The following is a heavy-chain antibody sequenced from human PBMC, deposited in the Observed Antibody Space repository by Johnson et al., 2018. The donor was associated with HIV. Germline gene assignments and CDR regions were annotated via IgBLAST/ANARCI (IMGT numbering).Heavy chain of an antibody. J-gene: IGHJ3*02. CDR1: GFTFSSYA. CDR2: IRYDGSNK. D-gene: IGHD2-8*02. Sequence: QVQLVESGGGVVQPGRSLRLSCAASGFTFSSYAMHWVRQAPGKGLEWVAFIRYDGSNKYYGDSVKGRFSISRDHSKNTLYLQLNSLRAEETAVYYGAKLGVLGGALDIWGQGTMVTVSS. V-gene: IGHV3-30*02. CDR3: AKLGVLGGALDI.